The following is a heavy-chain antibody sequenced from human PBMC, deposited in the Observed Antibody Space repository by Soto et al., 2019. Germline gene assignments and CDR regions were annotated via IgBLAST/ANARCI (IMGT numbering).Heavy chain of an antibody. D-gene: IGHD6-19*01. CDR3: ARQLSIAVAGHTLGY. CDR1: GYTFTSYG. J-gene: IGHJ4*02. V-gene: IGHV1-18*04. CDR2: ISAYNGNT. Sequence: ASVKVSCKASGYTFTSYGISWVRHAPGQGLEWMGWISAYNGNTNYAQKLQGRVTMTTDTSTSTAYMELRSLRSDDTAVYYCARQLSIAVAGHTLGYWGQGTLVTVSS.